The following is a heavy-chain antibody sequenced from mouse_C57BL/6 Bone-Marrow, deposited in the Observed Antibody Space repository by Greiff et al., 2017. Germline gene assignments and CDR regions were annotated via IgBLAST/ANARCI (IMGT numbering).Heavy chain of an antibody. J-gene: IGHJ1*03. CDR1: GYTFTSYG. V-gene: IGHV1-53*01. CDR2: INPSNGGT. D-gene: IGHD4-1*02. Sequence: QVQLQQPGTELVKPGASVKLSCKASGYTFTSYGMHWVKQRPGQGLEWVGNINPSNGGTNYNERFKSQATLTVDKSSRTAYMQISSLTSEDAAVYYCAISTGRDWYFDVWGTGTTVTVSS. CDR3: AISTGRDWYFDV.